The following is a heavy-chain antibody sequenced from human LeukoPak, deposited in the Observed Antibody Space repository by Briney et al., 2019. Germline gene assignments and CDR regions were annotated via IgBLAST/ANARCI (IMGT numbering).Heavy chain of an antibody. CDR2: IYYTGST. CDR1: GGSINSYF. CDR3: ARDTYYYDSSGYYLDY. D-gene: IGHD3-22*01. Sequence: SETLSLTCTVSGGSINSYFWNWVRQSPGKRPEWIGYIYYTGSTNYNPSLKSRVTISVDTSKNQFSLKLSSVTAADTAVYYCARDTYYYDSSGYYLDYWGQGTLVTVSS. J-gene: IGHJ4*02. V-gene: IGHV4-59*12.